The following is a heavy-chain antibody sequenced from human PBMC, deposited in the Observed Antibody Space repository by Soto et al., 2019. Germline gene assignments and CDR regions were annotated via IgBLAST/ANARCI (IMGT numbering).Heavy chain of an antibody. D-gene: IGHD3-22*01. CDR3: AKSSGYYPNWFDP. Sequence: PGGSLRLSCVASGFTFSSYGMHWVRQAPGKGLECVAVIWYDGSNKYYADSVKGRFTISRDNSKNTLYLQMNSLRAEDTAVYYCAKSSGYYPNWFDPWGQGTLVTVSS. J-gene: IGHJ5*02. CDR1: GFTFSSYG. CDR2: IWYDGSNK. V-gene: IGHV3-33*06.